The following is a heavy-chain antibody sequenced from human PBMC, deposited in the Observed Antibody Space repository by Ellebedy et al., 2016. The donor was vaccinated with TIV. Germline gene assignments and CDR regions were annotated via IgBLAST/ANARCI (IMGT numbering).Heavy chain of an antibody. D-gene: IGHD3-10*01. Sequence: SETLSLTCTVSGGSISSSYYYWDWIRQPPGKGLEWIANIYYTGKTFYNPSLKSRVSMSLDTSKNQFSLKLNSVTAADTAVYFCARVGLRFGELSTWKWFDPWGQGTLVTVSS. CDR3: ARVGLRFGELSTWKWFDP. CDR1: GGSISSSYYY. J-gene: IGHJ5*02. CDR2: IYYTGKT. V-gene: IGHV4-39*07.